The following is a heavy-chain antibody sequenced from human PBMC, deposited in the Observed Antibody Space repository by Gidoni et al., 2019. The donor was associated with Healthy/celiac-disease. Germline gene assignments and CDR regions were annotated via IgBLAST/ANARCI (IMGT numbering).Heavy chain of an antibody. J-gene: IGHJ4*02. CDR2: IFPGDSDT. V-gene: IGHV5-51*01. Sequence: EVQLVQSGAEVKKPGESLKISCKGSGYSFTSYWIGWVRQMPGKGLEWIGTIFPGDSDTRYSPSFQGQVTISADKSISTAYLQGSSLKASDTAMYSCARQIVVVAGGYYFDYWGQGTLVTVSS. CDR3: ARQIVVVAGGYYFDY. D-gene: IGHD2-21*01. CDR1: GYSFTSYW.